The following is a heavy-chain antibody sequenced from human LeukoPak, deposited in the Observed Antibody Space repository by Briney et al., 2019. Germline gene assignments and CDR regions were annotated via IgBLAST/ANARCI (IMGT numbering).Heavy chain of an antibody. J-gene: IGHJ3*02. CDR2: ISGSGGST. CDR3: AKVKKYSRSSDAFDI. CDR1: GFTFSSYA. V-gene: IGHV3-23*01. Sequence: PGGSLRLSCAASGFTFSSYAMNWVRQAPGKGLEWVSAISGSGGSTYYADSVKGRFTISRDNSKNTLYLQMNSLRAEDTAVYYCAKVKKYSRSSDAFDIWGQGTMVTVSS. D-gene: IGHD6-6*01.